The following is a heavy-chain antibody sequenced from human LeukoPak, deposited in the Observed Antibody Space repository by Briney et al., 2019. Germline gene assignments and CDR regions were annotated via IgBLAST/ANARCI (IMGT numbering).Heavy chain of an antibody. Sequence: PSETLSLTCTVSGGSVSSGSYYWSWIRQPPGKGLEYIGYIYYSGSTNYNPSLKSRATISVDTSKNQFSLKLSSVTAANTAVYYCARVDWIDSSRFYFNYWGQGTLVTVSS. CDR3: ARVDWIDSSRFYFNY. CDR2: IYYSGST. D-gene: IGHD6-19*01. CDR1: GGSVSSGSYY. J-gene: IGHJ4*02. V-gene: IGHV4-61*01.